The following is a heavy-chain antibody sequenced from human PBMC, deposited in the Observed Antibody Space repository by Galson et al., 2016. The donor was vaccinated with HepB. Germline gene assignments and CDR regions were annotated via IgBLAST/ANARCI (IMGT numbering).Heavy chain of an antibody. CDR1: GFTFNNYG. Sequence: SLRLSCAASGFTFNNYGMTWVRQAPGKGLEVVSSISRSGDSRDYADSVKGRFTISRDNSKNTLSLQMNSLRVEDTAVYYYYSYHMDVWGKGTTVTVSS. CDR2: ISRSGDSR. J-gene: IGHJ6*03. CDR3: YSYHMDV. V-gene: IGHV3-23*01.